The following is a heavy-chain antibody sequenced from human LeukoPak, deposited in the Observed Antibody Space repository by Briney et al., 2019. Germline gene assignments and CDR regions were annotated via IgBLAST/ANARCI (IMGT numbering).Heavy chain of an antibody. Sequence: GGSLRLSCAASGFTFSTCAMHWVRQAPGKGLEWVAIISYDGSDKYYADSVKGRFTISRDNSKNTLSLQMNSLRAEDTAVYYCARSCSGGSCSYFDYWGQGTLVTVSS. CDR1: GFTFSTCA. CDR3: ARSCSGGSCSYFDY. J-gene: IGHJ4*02. D-gene: IGHD2-15*01. CDR2: ISYDGSDK. V-gene: IGHV3-30*04.